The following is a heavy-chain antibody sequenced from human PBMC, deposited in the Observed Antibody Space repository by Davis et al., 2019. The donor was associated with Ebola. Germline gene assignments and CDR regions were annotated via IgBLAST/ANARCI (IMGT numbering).Heavy chain of an antibody. CDR2: MSPGDPAT. CDR3: ARFESLYGGYGMDV. V-gene: IGHV5-51*01. CDR1: GYSFTDYW. D-gene: IGHD2-21*01. J-gene: IGHJ6*02. Sequence: GESLKISCKASGYSFTDYWIGWVRQMPGKGLEWMGIMSPGDPATRYSPSFQGQVTISADKSISTAYLQWSSLKASDTAMYYCARFESLYGGYGMDVWGQGTTVTVSS.